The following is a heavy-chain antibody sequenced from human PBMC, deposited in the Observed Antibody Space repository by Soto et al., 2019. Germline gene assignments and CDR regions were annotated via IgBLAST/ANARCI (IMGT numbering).Heavy chain of an antibody. J-gene: IGHJ6*02. D-gene: IGHD1-7*01. CDR2: ISHSGST. CDR1: GGSISRSSYY. V-gene: IGHV4-39*07. Sequence: LSLTCTVSGGSISRSSYYWGWIRQPPGKGLEWIGSISHSGSTYYNPSLKSRVTISVDTSKNQFSLKLSSVTAADTAVYYCARGTTDYYYFGMDVWGQGTTVTVSS. CDR3: ARGTTDYYYFGMDV.